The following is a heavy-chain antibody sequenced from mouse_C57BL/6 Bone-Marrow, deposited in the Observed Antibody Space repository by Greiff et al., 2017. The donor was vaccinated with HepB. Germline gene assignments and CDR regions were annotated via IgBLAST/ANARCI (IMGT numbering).Heavy chain of an antibody. CDR2: IDPNSGGT. J-gene: IGHJ4*01. CDR3: SRDYYSDSDYDAMDY. D-gene: IGHD2-12*01. V-gene: IGHV1-72*01. CDR1: GYTFTSYW. Sequence: QVQLQQSGAELVKPGASVKLSCKASGYTFTSYWMHWVKQRPGRGLEWIGRIDPNSGGTKYNEKFKSKATLTVDKPSSTAYMQLSSLTSEDSAIYYCSRDYYSDSDYDAMDYWGQGTSVTVSS.